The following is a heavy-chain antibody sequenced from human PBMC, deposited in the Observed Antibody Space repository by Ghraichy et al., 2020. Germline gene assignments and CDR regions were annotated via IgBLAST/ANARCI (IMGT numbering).Heavy chain of an antibody. CDR2: MRSKAESYST. CDR1: GFTFTDWY. D-gene: IGHD1-14*01. V-gene: IGHV3-72*01. J-gene: IGHJ5*02. CDR3: VREGGGRTS. Sequence: GGSLRLSCAASGFTFTDWYTDWVRQAPGKGLEWIGRMRSKAESYSTYYRASVKDRFTISRDDSDALRYLQMNSLKTEDTAVYYCVREGGGRTSWGQGTLVTVSS.